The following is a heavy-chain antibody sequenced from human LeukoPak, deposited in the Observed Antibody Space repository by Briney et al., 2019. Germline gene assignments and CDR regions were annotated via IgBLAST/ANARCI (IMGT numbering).Heavy chain of an antibody. Sequence: SVKVSCKASGGTLSSYAISWVRQAPGQGLEWMGEIIPIFGTANYAQKFQGRVTITTDESTSTAYMELSSLRSEDTAVYYCARDNYDSSGYYSDYWGQGTLVTVSS. CDR3: ARDNYDSSGYYSDY. CDR1: GGTLSSYA. V-gene: IGHV1-69*05. D-gene: IGHD3-22*01. J-gene: IGHJ4*02. CDR2: IIPIFGTA.